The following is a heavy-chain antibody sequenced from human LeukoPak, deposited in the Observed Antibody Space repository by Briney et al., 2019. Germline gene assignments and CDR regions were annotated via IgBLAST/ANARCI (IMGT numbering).Heavy chain of an antibody. CDR2: IFYSGST. CDR3: ARGGPVSSGWFHRGGSDY. Sequence: PSETLSLTCTVSSGSISTSNYYWGWVRQPPGKALEWIGNIFYSGSTYYSPSLKSRVTISVDTSKNQFSLKLSSVTAADTAVYYCARGGPVSSGWFHRGGSDYWGQGTLVTVSS. J-gene: IGHJ4*02. V-gene: IGHV4-39*07. D-gene: IGHD6-19*01. CDR1: SGSISTSNYY.